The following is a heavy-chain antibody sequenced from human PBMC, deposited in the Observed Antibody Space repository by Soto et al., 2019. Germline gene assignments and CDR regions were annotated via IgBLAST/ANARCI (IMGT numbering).Heavy chain of an antibody. CDR1: GGSISNSGNY. J-gene: IGHJ5*02. Sequence: PSETLSLTGSVSGGSISNSGNYWGWILRPPGKGLEWIGTMDYSGGTSYNPSLKSRVTISADTSNNQFSLRLSSVTAADTAVYYCARRTPLYASESSRFDPWGQGALVTVSS. V-gene: IGHV4-39*01. D-gene: IGHD3-10*01. CDR2: MDYSGGT. CDR3: ARRTPLYASESSRFDP.